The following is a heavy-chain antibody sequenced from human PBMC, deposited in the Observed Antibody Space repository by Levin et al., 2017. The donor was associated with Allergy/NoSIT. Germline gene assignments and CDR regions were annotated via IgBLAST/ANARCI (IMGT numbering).Heavy chain of an antibody. Sequence: GGSLRLSCAASGFTFSTHGMSWVRQAPGKGLEWVSNISGSGSSRYYAESVKGRFTISRDNSKNTLFLQMNSLRAEDTALYYCTKGGWLTQTDSWGQGTLVSVSS. CDR2: ISGSGSSR. CDR1: GFTFSTHG. D-gene: IGHD6-19*01. V-gene: IGHV3-23*01. J-gene: IGHJ5*01. CDR3: TKGGWLTQTDS.